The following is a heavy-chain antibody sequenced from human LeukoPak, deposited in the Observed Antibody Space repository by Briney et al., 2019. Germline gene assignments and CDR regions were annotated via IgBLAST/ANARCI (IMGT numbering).Heavy chain of an antibody. Sequence: PGGSLRLSCAASGFTFSSYWMSWVRQAPGKGLEWVANVKQDGCEKYYVDAVKGRFTISRDNAKNSLYLQMNSLSAEDTAVYYCARATMIVVVLDAFDIWGQGTMVTVSS. J-gene: IGHJ3*02. D-gene: IGHD3-22*01. V-gene: IGHV3-7*01. CDR1: GFTFSSYW. CDR3: ARATMIVVVLDAFDI. CDR2: VKQDGCEK.